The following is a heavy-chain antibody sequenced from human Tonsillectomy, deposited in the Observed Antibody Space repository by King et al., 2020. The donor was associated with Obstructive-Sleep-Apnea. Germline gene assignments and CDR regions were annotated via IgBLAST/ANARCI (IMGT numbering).Heavy chain of an antibody. V-gene: IGHV3-23*04. Sequence: EVQLVESGGGLVRPGGSLRLSCAASGFTFSTYAMSWVRQAPGKGLEWVSVISGTGGSTYYADSLKGRFSISRDNSKNTVFLQMDSLRPEDTAVYYCAKVSFGTYYFFDYWGQGTLVTVSS. CDR3: AKVSFGTYYFFDY. CDR1: GFTFSTYA. J-gene: IGHJ4*02. CDR2: ISGTGGST. D-gene: IGHD1-26*01.